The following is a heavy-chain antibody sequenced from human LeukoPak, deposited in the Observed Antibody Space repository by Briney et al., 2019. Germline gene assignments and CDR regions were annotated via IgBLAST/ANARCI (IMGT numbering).Heavy chain of an antibody. CDR1: GGSISSGSYY. CDR3: ARGGRGVQYYYDSTGHFDL. J-gene: IGHJ2*01. V-gene: IGHV4-61*02. Sequence: SQTLSLTCTVSGGSISSGSYYWSWIRQPAGKGLEWIGRIYTSGSTNYNPSLKSRVTISVDTSKNQFSLKLSPVTAADTAVYYCARGGRGVQYYYDSTGHFDLWGRGTLVTVSS. CDR2: IYTSGST. D-gene: IGHD3-22*01.